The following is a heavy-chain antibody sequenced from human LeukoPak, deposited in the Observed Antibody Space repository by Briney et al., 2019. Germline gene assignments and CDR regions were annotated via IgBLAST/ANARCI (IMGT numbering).Heavy chain of an antibody. CDR1: GGSFSGYY. CDR2: INHSGST. V-gene: IGHV4-34*01. J-gene: IGHJ4*02. D-gene: IGHD3-22*01. Sequence: SETLSLTCAVYGGSFSGYYWSWIRQPPGKGLEWIGEINHSGSTNYNPSLKSRVTISVDTSKNQFSLKLSSVTAADTAVYYCASFAVITPGFGSPFDYWGQGTLVTVSS. CDR3: ASFAVITPGFGSPFDY.